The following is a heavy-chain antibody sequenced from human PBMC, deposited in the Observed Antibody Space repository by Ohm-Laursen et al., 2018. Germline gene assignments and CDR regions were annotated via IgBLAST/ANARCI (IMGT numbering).Heavy chain of an antibody. CDR1: GFTFSSYA. J-gene: IGHJ4*02. CDR2: ISGSGGST. CDR3: ARSYYDGYYFDY. Sequence: GSLRLSCAASGFTFSSYAMSWVRQAPGKGLEWVSAISGSGGSTYYADSVKGRFTISRDNSKNTLYLQMNSLRAEDTAVYYCARSYYDGYYFDYWGQGTLVTVSS. V-gene: IGHV3-23*01. D-gene: IGHD3-22*01.